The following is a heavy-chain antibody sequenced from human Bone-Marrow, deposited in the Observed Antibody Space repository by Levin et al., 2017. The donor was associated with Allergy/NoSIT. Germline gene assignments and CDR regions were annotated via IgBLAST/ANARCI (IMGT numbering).Heavy chain of an antibody. J-gene: IGHJ3*02. CDR2: MSSTGSG. CDR3: VGLLLRNSWYGEAFDI. CDR1: GGSISTRSYF. D-gene: IGHD6-13*01. Sequence: SETLSLSCSVSGGSISTRSYFWGWVRQPPGRGPEWIGSMSSTGSGYYNPSLKSRVTLSVDTSENQFSLRVNSVTAADTAVYYCVGLLLRNSWYGEAFDIWGQGTTVTVSS. V-gene: IGHV4-39*01.